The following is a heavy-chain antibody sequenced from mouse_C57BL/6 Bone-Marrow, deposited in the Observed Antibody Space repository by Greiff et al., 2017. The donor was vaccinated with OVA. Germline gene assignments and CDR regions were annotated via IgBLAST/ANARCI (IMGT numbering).Heavy chain of an antibody. J-gene: IGHJ2*01. D-gene: IGHD2-2*01. CDR3: ARQERLPYFDY. CDR1: GFTFSDYG. Sequence: DVKLVESGGGLVKPGGSLKLSCAASGFTFSDYGMHWVRQAPEKGLEWVAYISSGSSTIYYADTVKGRFTISRDNAKNTLFLQMTSLRSEDTAMYYCARQERLPYFDYWGQGTTLTVSS. V-gene: IGHV5-17*01. CDR2: ISSGSSTI.